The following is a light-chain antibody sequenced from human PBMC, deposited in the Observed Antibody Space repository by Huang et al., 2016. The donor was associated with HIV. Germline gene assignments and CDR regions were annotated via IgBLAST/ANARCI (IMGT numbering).Light chain of an antibody. CDR2: GAA. CDR1: AIVRSSY. Sequence: EIVLTQSPGTLSLSPGERAPPACRARAIVRSSYLACDPQKTGQGPRLLIYGAASRATGIPDRFSGSGSGTDFTLTISRLEPEDFAVYYCQQYGSSQTFGQGTKVEIK. CDR3: QQYGSSQT. V-gene: IGKV3-20*01. J-gene: IGKJ1*01.